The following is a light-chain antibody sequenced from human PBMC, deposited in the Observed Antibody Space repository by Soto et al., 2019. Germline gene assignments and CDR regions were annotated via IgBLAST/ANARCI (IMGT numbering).Light chain of an antibody. V-gene: IGLV1-47*02. CDR2: SDD. CDR1: SSNIGSYP. Sequence: QSALTQSPSASGTPGQRVTISCYGSSSNIGSYPVYWYQQLPGTAPKLLINSDDQRPSGVPDRFSASKSGTSASLAISGLRSEDEDDYYCAAWDASLSGNVFGAGTKVTVL. CDR3: AAWDASLSGNV. J-gene: IGLJ1*01.